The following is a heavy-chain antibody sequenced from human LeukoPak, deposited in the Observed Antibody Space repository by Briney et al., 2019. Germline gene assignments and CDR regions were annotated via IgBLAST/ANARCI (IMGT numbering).Heavy chain of an antibody. Sequence: GGSLRLSCAASGFTFSTYDFHWVRQATGKGLEWVSAIGPAGDTYYAGSVKGRFTMSRENAKNSLYLQMNSLRAGDTAVYYCARDLCSGGRCYIDNWGQGTLVTVSS. D-gene: IGHD2-15*01. CDR2: IGPAGDT. CDR3: ARDLCSGGRCYIDN. V-gene: IGHV3-13*01. CDR1: GFTFSTYD. J-gene: IGHJ4*02.